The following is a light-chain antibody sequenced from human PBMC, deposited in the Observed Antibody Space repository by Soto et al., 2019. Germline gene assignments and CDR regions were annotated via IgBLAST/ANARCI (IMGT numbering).Light chain of an antibody. CDR3: HQYGSSPLT. J-gene: IGKJ2*01. CDR2: DVS. V-gene: IGKV3-20*01. Sequence: EIVLTQSPGTLSLSPGEGATLSCRASQSVSSSLLAWFQQKPGQAPRLLIHDVSSRATCIPDRFSGSGSGTDFTLSISRLEPEDFAVYYGHQYGSSPLTFGQGTKLEIK. CDR1: QSVSSSL.